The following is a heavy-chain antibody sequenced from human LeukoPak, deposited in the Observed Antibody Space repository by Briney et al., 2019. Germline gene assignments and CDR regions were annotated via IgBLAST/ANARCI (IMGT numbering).Heavy chain of an antibody. J-gene: IGHJ6*03. CDR2: VSGSGGST. V-gene: IGHV3-23*01. Sequence: PGGSLRLSCAASAFSLNAYNMNWVRQAPGKGLDWVSAVSGSGGSTHHADSVKGRFTISRDNSKNTLYLQMNSLRAEDTAVYYCARDGVFYQGYYYYMDVWGKGTTVTVSS. D-gene: IGHD3-3*01. CDR3: ARDGVFYQGYYYYMDV. CDR1: AFSLNAYN.